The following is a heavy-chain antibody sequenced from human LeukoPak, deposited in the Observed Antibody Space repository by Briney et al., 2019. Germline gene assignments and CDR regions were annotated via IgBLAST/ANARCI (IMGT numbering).Heavy chain of an antibody. V-gene: IGHV3-7*04. Sequence: PGGSLRLSCAASAFTFSGYWMSWVRQAPGKGLEWVANIKQDGSEKYYVDSVKGRFTISRDNAKNSLYLQMNSLRAEDTAVYYCARGYSTSWTYYLDHWGPGALVTVSS. CDR1: AFTFSGYW. D-gene: IGHD6-13*01. J-gene: IGHJ4*02. CDR3: ARGYSTSWTYYLDH. CDR2: IKQDGSEK.